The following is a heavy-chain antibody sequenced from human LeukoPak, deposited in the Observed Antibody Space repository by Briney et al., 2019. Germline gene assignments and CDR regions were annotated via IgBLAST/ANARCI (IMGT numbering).Heavy chain of an antibody. J-gene: IGHJ2*01. CDR3: ARQDRLAAWYFDL. CDR1: GGSISGYY. CDR2: IYTSGST. D-gene: IGHD3-16*01. V-gene: IGHV4-4*07. Sequence: PSETLSLTCTVSGGSISGYYWSWIRQPAGKGLEWIGRIYTSGSTNYNPSLKSRVTMSVDTSKNQFSLKLSSVTAADTAVYYCARQDRLAAWYFDLWGRGTLVTVSS.